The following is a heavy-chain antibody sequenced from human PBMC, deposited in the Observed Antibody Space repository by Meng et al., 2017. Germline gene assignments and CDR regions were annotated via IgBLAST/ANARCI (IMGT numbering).Heavy chain of an antibody. V-gene: IGHV3-53*01. CDR3: ARAVTRYYFDY. J-gene: IGHJ4*02. Sequence: VGAGGGLIQLGGSLGLSCAVSGFTVSSNYMSWVRQAPGKGLEWVSVIYSGGSTYYADSVKGRFTISRDNSKNTLYLQMNSLRAEDTAVYYCARAVTRYYFDYWGQGTLVTVSS. D-gene: IGHD4-17*01. CDR2: IYSGGST. CDR1: GFTVSSNY.